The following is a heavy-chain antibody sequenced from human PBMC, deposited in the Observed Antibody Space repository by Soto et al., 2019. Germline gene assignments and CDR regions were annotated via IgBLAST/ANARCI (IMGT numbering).Heavy chain of an antibody. CDR2: IYFSGST. CDR1: GGSISSDY. Sequence: PSETLSLTCTLSGGSISSDYWSWVRQPPGKGLEWIGYIYFSGSTNYNPSLESRVTIPLDASKTQFSLKLRSLTTADTAVYYCARVGGVAARTFAYWGQGTLVTVSS. CDR3: ARVGGVAARTFAY. V-gene: IGHV4-59*01. J-gene: IGHJ4*02. D-gene: IGHD6-6*01.